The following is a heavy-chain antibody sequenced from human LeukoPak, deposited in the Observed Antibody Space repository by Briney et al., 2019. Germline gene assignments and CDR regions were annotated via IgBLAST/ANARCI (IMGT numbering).Heavy chain of an antibody. CDR1: GFTFSDYA. V-gene: IGHV3-23*01. Sequence: GRSLRLACAASGFTFSDYAMSWVRQAPGKGLEWVSAISGSGATTHHADSVKGLFTISRDNSKNTLYLEMSSLRAEDTAVYYCAREITTVAGTGVPDYWGQGTLVTVSS. CDR3: AREITTVAGTGVPDY. CDR2: ISGSGATT. J-gene: IGHJ4*02. D-gene: IGHD6-19*01.